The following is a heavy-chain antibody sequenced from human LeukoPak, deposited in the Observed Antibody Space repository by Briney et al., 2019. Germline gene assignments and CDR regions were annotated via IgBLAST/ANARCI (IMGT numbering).Heavy chain of an antibody. D-gene: IGHD3-22*01. CDR3: AKGLAWDSSGSPLFI. CDR2: ISSNGRST. V-gene: IGHV3-23*01. J-gene: IGHJ3*02. CDR1: GFTFSSYG. Sequence: GGSLRLSCAASGFTFSSYGMSWVRQAPGKGLEWVSAISSNGRSTYYADSVKGRFTISRDNSKNTLYLQMNSLRAEDTAVYYCAKGLAWDSSGSPLFIWGQGTMVTVSS.